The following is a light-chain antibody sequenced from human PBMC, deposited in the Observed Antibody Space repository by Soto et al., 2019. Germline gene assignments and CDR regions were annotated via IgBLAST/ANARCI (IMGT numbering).Light chain of an antibody. CDR3: QLYYSYPLT. CDR2: AAS. Sequence: IRMTQSPYSCFVSPGDIATITRMASQGISRYLAWYQQKPGKAPKLLIYAASSLQSGVPSRFSGSGSGTDFTLTISCLQSEDFATYYCQLYYSYPLTFGQGTKVDIK. J-gene: IGKJ1*01. CDR1: QGISRY. V-gene: IGKV1-8*01.